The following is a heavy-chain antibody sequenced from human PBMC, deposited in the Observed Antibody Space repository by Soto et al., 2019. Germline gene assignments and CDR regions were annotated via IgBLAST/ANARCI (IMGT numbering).Heavy chain of an antibody. CDR3: AREQSSLNWFDP. J-gene: IGHJ5*02. V-gene: IGHV1-46*01. Sequence: QVQLVQSGAEVKKPGASVKVSCKASGYTFTSHYMHWVRQAPGQGLEWMGIIIPRGGSTNYAQKFQGRVTMTRDTSTSTVYMELSSLRSEDTAVYYCAREQSSLNWFDPWGQGTLVTVSS. CDR2: IIPRGGST. D-gene: IGHD6-13*01. CDR1: GYTFTSHY.